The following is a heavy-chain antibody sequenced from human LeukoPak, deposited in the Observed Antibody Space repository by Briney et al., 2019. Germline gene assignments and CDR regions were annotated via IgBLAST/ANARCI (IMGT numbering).Heavy chain of an antibody. CDR3: ARATYYYYMDV. Sequence: GGSLRLSCAASGFTFSSYAMHWVRQAPGKGLVWVSRINTDGSSTSYADSVKGRFTISRDNAKNTLYLQMNSLRAEDTAVYYCARATYYYYMDVWGKGTTVTVSS. CDR2: INTDGSST. V-gene: IGHV3-74*01. CDR1: GFTFSSYA. J-gene: IGHJ6*03.